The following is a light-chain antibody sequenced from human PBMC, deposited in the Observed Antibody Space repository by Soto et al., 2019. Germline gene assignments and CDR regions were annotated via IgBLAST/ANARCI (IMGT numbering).Light chain of an antibody. J-gene: IGKJ3*01. V-gene: IGKV3-20*01. CDR3: QQYCSSLFT. Sequence: DIVLTQSPGTLSLSPGERATLSCRASQSVSSNYLARYQQKPGQPPRVLIYGTSIRATGIPERFSGGGSGTDFTLTITRLESEDCAVYYCQQYCSSLFTFGPGTKVDCK. CDR2: GTS. CDR1: QSVSSNY.